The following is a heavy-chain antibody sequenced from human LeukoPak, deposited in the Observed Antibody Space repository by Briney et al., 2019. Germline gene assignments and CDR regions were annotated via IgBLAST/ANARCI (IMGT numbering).Heavy chain of an antibody. Sequence: HPGRSLRLSCAASRLTFSNHGMHWVRQAPGKGLEWVAMITSDGNNKYYADSVKDRFTISRDDSKNTLYLQMNSLRDEDTAVYYCAKDKIFRYLDYWGQGALVTVTS. D-gene: IGHD2/OR15-2a*01. V-gene: IGHV3-30*18. CDR3: AKDKIFRYLDY. CDR2: ITSDGNNK. J-gene: IGHJ4*02. CDR1: RLTFSNHG.